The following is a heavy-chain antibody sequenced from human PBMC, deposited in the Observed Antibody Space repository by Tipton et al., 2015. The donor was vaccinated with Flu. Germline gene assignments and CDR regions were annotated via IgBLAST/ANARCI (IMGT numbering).Heavy chain of an antibody. CDR3: ARDLKWSSAYYNPFGY. CDR1: GDSISSYY. CDR2: MYYSGST. J-gene: IGHJ4*02. Sequence: LRLSCTVSGDSISSYYWSWIRQPPGKGLEWIGYMYYSGSTKYNPSLKSRVTISIDTSKNQFSLKLTSVTAADTAVYYCARDLKWSSAYYNPFGYWGQGTLVTVSP. V-gene: IGHV4-59*01. D-gene: IGHD3-22*01.